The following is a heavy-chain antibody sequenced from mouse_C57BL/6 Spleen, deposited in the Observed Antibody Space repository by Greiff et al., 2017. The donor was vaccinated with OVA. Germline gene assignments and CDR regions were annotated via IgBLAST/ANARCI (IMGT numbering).Heavy chain of an antibody. Sequence: VQLQQPGAELVRPGSSVKLSCKASGYTFTSYWMDWVKQRPGQGLEWIGNIYPSDSETHYNQKFKDKATLTVDKSSSTAYMQLSSLTSEDSAVYYCARGELRDYWGQGTTLTVSS. CDR1: GYTFTSYW. CDR3: ARGELRDY. CDR2: IYPSDSET. V-gene: IGHV1-61*01. J-gene: IGHJ2*01. D-gene: IGHD1-1*01.